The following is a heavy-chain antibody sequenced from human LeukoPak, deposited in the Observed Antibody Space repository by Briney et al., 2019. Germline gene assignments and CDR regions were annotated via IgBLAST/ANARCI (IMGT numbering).Heavy chain of an antibody. CDR2: INPNSGGT. CDR3: ARPLAPHSSHPTYYYYYMDV. Sequence: ASVKVSCKASGYTFTGYYMHWVRQAPGQGLEWMGWINPNSGGTNYAQKFQGRVTMTRDTSISTAYMELSRLRSDDTAVYYCARPLAPHSSHPTYYYYYMDVWGKGTTVTVSS. D-gene: IGHD6-13*01. CDR1: GYTFTGYY. J-gene: IGHJ6*03. V-gene: IGHV1-2*02.